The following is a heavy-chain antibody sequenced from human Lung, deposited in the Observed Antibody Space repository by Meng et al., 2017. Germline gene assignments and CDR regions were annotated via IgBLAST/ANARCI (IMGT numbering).Heavy chain of an antibody. J-gene: IGHJ4*02. CDR3: ARGPTTMAHDFDY. CDR2: INHSGST. CDR1: GGAFSDYY. Sequence: QVRLLQWGAGRLKPSETLSLTCVVLGGAFSDYYWSWFRQPPGKGLEWIGEINHSGSTNYNPSLESRATISVDTSQNNLSLKLSSVTAADSAVYYCARGPTTMAHDFDYWGQGTLVTVSS. V-gene: IGHV4-34*01. D-gene: IGHD4-11*01.